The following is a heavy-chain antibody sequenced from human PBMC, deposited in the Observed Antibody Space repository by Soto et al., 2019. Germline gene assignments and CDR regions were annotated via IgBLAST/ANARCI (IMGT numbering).Heavy chain of an antibody. CDR3: AREEINCGGDCYFL. D-gene: IGHD2-21*02. Sequence: EVQLVESGGDLVQPGGSLRLSCAASGFTFSSYEMNWVRQAPGKGLEWISYISSSGSLIYYADSVRGRFTISRDSAKNSLYLQMNSLRAEDTAVYYCAREEINCGGDCYFLWGQGTLVTVSS. CDR1: GFTFSSYE. CDR2: ISSSGSLI. V-gene: IGHV3-48*03. J-gene: IGHJ4*02.